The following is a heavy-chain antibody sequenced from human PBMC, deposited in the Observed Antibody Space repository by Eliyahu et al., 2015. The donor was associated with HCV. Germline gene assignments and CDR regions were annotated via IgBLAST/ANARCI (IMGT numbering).Heavy chain of an antibody. J-gene: IGHJ4*02. CDR1: GFTFGDYA. V-gene: IGHV3-49*03. CDR2: IRSRTYGATT. D-gene: IGHD3-9*01. CDR3: AREVPGATIFRYFDWYPYYFDY. Sequence: EVKLVXSGGNLVHPGRSLRLSCTGSGFTFGDYAMTWFRXSPEKGLEWIGFIRSRTYGATTEYAASVKGRFTISRDDSKSIAYLLMDSLETEDTAVYFCAREVPGATIFRYFDWYPYYFDYWGQGILVTVSS.